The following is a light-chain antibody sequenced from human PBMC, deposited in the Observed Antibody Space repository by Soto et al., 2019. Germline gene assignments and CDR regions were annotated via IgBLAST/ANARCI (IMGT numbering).Light chain of an antibody. V-gene: IGLV2-14*01. CDR2: EVT. Sequence: QSALTQPASVSGSPGQSITISCTGTSGDIGSYNRVSWYQQHPGKAPKLIIYEVTERPSGVSSRFSGSKSGNTASLTISGLQAEDEAEYYCSSYTNITTRACVFGTGTKV. J-gene: IGLJ1*01. CDR1: SGDIGSYNR. CDR3: SSYTNITTRACV.